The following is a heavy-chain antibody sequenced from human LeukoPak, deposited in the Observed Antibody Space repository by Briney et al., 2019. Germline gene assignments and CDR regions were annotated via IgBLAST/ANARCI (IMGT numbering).Heavy chain of an antibody. J-gene: IGHJ4*02. CDR1: GPTFSSYA. CDR2: ISGSGGST. D-gene: IGHD3-22*01. CDR3: AKADYDSSGCYFDH. V-gene: IGHV3-23*01. Sequence: GGSLRLSCAASGPTFSSYAMSWVRQAPGKGLEWVSAISGSGGSTYYADSVRGRFTISRDNSKNTLYLQMNCLRAEDTAVYYCAKADYDSSGCYFDHWGQGTLVTVSS.